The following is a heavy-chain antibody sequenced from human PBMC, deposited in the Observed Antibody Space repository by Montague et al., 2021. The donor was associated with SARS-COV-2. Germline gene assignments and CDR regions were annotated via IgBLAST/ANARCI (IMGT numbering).Heavy chain of an antibody. D-gene: IGHD3-10*01. J-gene: IGHJ4*02. Sequence: SETRSLTCTVSGYSINSNYYWGWIRQPPGKGLEWIGCSYHSGTTHYHPSLKSRVTISLDTSNNHFSLKVTSVTAADTAAYYCARAPYYGPGKPYQFDYWGRGTLVTVSS. CDR3: ARAPYYGPGKPYQFDY. V-gene: IGHV4-38-2*02. CDR2: SYHSGTT. CDR1: GYSINSNYY.